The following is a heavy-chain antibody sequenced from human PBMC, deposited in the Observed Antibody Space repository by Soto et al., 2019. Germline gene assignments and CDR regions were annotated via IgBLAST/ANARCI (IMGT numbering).Heavy chain of an antibody. CDR2: IIPIFGTA. Sequence: SVKVSCKASGGTFSSYAISWVRQAPGQGLEWMGGIIPIFGTANYAQKFQGRVTITADESTSTAYMELSSLRSEDTAVYYCARGSSSSPRGYYYYYYGLDVWGQGTTVTVSS. D-gene: IGHD6-13*01. CDR1: GGTFSSYA. CDR3: ARGSSSSPRGYYYYYYGLDV. V-gene: IGHV1-69*13. J-gene: IGHJ6*02.